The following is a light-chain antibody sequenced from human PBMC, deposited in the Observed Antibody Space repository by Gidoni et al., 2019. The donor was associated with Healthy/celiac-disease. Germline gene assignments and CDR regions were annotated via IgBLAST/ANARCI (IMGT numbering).Light chain of an antibody. Sequence: DIPLTQSLSSPSASVGDRVPITCRASQSISSYLNWYQQKPGKAPKHLIYAAYSLQSGVPSRFSGSGSGTDFTLTISSLQPEDFATYYCQQSYSTPPTFGQXTKVEIK. V-gene: IGKV1-39*01. CDR3: QQSYSTPPT. CDR1: QSISSY. CDR2: AAY. J-gene: IGKJ1*01.